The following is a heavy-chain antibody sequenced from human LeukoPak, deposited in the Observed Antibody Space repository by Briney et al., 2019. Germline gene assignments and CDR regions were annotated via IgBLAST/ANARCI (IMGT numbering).Heavy chain of an antibody. J-gene: IGHJ4*02. CDR1: SYSINSGYY. CDR2: IYHSGST. D-gene: IGHD2-21*01. Sequence: PSETLSLTCTVSSYSINSGYYWAWVRQPPGKGLEWIGNIYHSGSTYYNPSLNSRVTISVDTSKNQFSLRLNSVTAADTAVYYCAAEFGTSIADYWGQGILVTVSP. CDR3: AAEFGTSIADY. V-gene: IGHV4-38-2*02.